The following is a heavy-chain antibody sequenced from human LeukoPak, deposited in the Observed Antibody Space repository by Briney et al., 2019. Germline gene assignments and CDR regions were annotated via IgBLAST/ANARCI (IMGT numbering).Heavy chain of an antibody. CDR1: GGSISSGGYY. Sequence: PSETLSLTCTVSGGSISSGGYYWSWIRQPPGKGLEWIGYIYYSGSTYYNPSLKSRVTISVDTSKNQFSLKLSSVTAADTAVYYCASSHDYGDYGGAFDIWGQGTMVTVSS. D-gene: IGHD4-17*01. V-gene: IGHV4-30-4*01. CDR2: IYYSGST. CDR3: ASSHDYGDYGGAFDI. J-gene: IGHJ3*02.